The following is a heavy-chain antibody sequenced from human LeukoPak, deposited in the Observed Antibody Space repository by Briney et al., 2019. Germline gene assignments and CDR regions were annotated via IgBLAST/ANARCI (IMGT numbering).Heavy chain of an antibody. Sequence: PGGSLRLSCAASGFTFSDYYMSWIRQAPGKGLEWVSYISSSGSTIYYADSVKGRFTISRDNAKNSLYLQMNSLRTEDTAVYYCAREGAYRWELRSGDAFDIWGQGTMVTVSS. CDR3: AREGAYRWELRSGDAFDI. CDR1: GFTFSDYY. CDR2: ISSSGSTI. J-gene: IGHJ3*02. D-gene: IGHD1-26*01. V-gene: IGHV3-11*01.